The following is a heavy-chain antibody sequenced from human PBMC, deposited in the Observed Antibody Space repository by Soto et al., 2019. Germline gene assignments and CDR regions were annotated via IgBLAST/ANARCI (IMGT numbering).Heavy chain of an antibody. J-gene: IGHJ6*03. CDR1: GFTFNNDG. CDR3: ARDPRRCSCTSCYDVYYYYDLGL. Sequence: EVQLVESGGGLVQPGGSLRFSCAGSGFTFNNDGMYWARQAPGKGLEWVSYISSSSANIYYEDSVKGRFTIYRDNVRNSLYLQLDRQRAEDTAIYYCARDPRRCSCTSCYDVYYYYDLGLRGKGTTLTVSS. CDR2: ISSSSANI. D-gene: IGHD2-2*01. V-gene: IGHV3-48*01.